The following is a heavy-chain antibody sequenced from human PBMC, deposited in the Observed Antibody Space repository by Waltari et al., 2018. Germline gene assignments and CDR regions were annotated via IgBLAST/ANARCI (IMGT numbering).Heavy chain of an antibody. J-gene: IGHJ6*03. V-gene: IGHV4-30-4*08. CDR2: IYNSGST. CDR1: GGSISDGDYY. Sequence: QVQLQESGPGLVKPSQTLSLTCTVSGGSISDGDYYWSWIRQPPGQGLAWIGSIYNSGSTYFNTSLKSRVTISVDTSKNQFSLKLSSVTAADTAVYYCARVLGSGWVNYYYMDVWGKGTTVTISS. D-gene: IGHD6-19*01. CDR3: ARVLGSGWVNYYYMDV.